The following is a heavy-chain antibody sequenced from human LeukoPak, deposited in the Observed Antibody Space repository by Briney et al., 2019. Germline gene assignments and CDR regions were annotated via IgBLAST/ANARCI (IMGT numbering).Heavy chain of an antibody. CDR1: GGSISSGGYY. J-gene: IGHJ3*01. D-gene: IGHD6-6*01. CDR3: ARDSRLAARPGALV. Sequence: SQTLSLTCTVSGGSISSGGYYWSWIRQPPGKGLEWIGYIYHSGSTYYNPSLKSRVTISVDRSKNQFSLKLSSVTAADTAVYYCARDSRLAARPGALVWGQGTMVTVSS. V-gene: IGHV4-30-2*01. CDR2: IYHSGST.